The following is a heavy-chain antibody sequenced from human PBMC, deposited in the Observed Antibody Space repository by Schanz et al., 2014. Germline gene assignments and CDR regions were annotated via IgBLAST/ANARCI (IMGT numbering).Heavy chain of an antibody. CDR3: ARGRTFDY. V-gene: IGHV1-69*02. CDR2: IIPILGIA. CDR1: GGTFSSDT. Sequence: QVHLVQSGAEVKKPGSSVKVSCKASGGTFSSDTFSWVRQAPGQGLEWMGRIIPILGIANYAQKFQGRVTNTADKSTSTAYIELHILTSEDTAVYYCARGRTFDYWGQGTLVTVSS. J-gene: IGHJ4*02.